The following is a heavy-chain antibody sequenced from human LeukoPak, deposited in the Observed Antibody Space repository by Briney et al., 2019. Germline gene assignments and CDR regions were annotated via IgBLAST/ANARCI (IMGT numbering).Heavy chain of an antibody. CDR1: GFTFYDYG. CDR2: INWNGGST. V-gene: IGHV3-20*04. CDR3: ARVGGESEAFDI. D-gene: IGHD3-16*01. J-gene: IGHJ3*02. Sequence: RAGGSLRLSCAASGFTFYDYGMSWVRQAPGKGLEWVSGINWNGGSTGYADSVKGRYSISRDNAKNSLYLQMNSLRAEDTALYYCARVGGESEAFDIWGQGTMVTVSS.